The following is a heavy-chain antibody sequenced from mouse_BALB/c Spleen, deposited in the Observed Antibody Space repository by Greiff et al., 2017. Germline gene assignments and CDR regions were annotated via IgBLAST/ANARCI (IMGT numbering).Heavy chain of an antibody. CDR1: GYTFTSYW. V-gene: IGHV1S81*02. J-gene: IGHJ4*01. CDR3: ARHPPYYYGSSYAMDY. D-gene: IGHD1-1*01. Sequence: QVQLQQPGAELVKPGASVKLSCKASGYTFTSYWMHWVKQRPGQGLEWIGEINPSNGRTNYNEKFKSKATLTVDKSSSTAYMQLSSLTSEDSAVYYCARHPPYYYGSSYAMDYWGQGTSVTVSS. CDR2: INPSNGRT.